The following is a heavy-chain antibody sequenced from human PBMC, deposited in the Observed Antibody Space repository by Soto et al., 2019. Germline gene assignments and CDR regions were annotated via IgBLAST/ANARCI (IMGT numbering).Heavy chain of an antibody. J-gene: IGHJ4*02. CDR2: ISSSSSYI. D-gene: IGHD6-19*01. Sequence: GGSLRLSCAASGFTFSNFAMTWVRQAPGEGLEWVSSISSSSSYIYYADSVKGRFTISRDNAKNSLYLQMNSLRAEDTAVYYCASGFGSSGRDYWGQGTLVTVSS. CDR1: GFTFSNFA. V-gene: IGHV3-21*01. CDR3: ASGFGSSGRDY.